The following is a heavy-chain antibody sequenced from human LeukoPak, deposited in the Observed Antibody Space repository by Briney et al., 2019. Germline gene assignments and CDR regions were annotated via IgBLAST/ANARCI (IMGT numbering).Heavy chain of an antibody. CDR2: INPSADST. Sequence: ASVKVSCKASGYTFTSYYIHWVRQAPGQGLGWMGIINPSADSTNYAQKFQGRVTMTRDMSTSTVYMDLSSLTSEDTAVYYCARGHPSATGYSSGWYFHYWGQGTLVTVSS. CDR3: ARGHPSATGYSSGWYFHY. J-gene: IGHJ4*02. D-gene: IGHD6-19*01. V-gene: IGHV1-46*01. CDR1: GYTFTSYY.